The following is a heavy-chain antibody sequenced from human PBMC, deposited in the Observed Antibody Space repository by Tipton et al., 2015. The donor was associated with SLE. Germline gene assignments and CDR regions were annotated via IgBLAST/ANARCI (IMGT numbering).Heavy chain of an antibody. D-gene: IGHD1-26*01. CDR1: GYTFTRNG. CDR3: ARDGGAAGSYAFDY. V-gene: IGHV7-4-1*02. Sequence: QLVQSGSELKRPGASVKVSCKTSGYTFTRNGVSWVRQAPGQGLEWMGWIDTDTGSPTYAQDFTGRFVFSLDTAVSTAYLLISSLKPEDTAVYFCARDGGAAGSYAFDYWGPGTPVTVSS. J-gene: IGHJ4*02. CDR2: IDTDTGSP.